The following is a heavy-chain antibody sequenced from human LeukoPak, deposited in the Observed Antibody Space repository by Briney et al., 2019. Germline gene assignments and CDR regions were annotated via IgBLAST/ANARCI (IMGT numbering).Heavy chain of an antibody. Sequence: SVKVSCKTSGGTFNNSAISWVLQAPGQGLEWLGGIMPLFGTAGYAQKFQGRVTITKDESTRTVYLELTSLTSDDTAVYYCARDVHGDYGSGWFDPWGQGTLVSVSS. CDR1: GGTFNNSA. J-gene: IGHJ5*02. D-gene: IGHD4-17*01. CDR3: ARDVHGDYGSGWFDP. CDR2: IMPLFGTA. V-gene: IGHV1-69*05.